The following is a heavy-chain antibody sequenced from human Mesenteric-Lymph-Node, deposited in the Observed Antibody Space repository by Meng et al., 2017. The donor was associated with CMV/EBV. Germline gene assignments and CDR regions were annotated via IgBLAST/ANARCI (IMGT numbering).Heavy chain of an antibody. V-gene: IGHV3-48*03. CDR3: ATGMGSGYFDY. J-gene: IGHJ4*02. D-gene: IGHD2-8*01. CDR2: ISGGGRSI. Sequence: LKISCAASGFTFSSSEINWVRQAPGKGLEWVSYISGGGRSIEYADSVKGRFTISRDNAKNSVYLQMNSLRAEDTAVYYCATGMGSGYFDYWGQGTLVTVSS. CDR1: GFTFSSSE.